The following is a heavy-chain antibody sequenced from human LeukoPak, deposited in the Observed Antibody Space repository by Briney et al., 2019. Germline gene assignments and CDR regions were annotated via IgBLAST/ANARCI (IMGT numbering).Heavy chain of an antibody. CDR1: GYTFTSYY. Sequence: ASVKVSCKASGYTFTSYYMHWVGQAPGQGLEWMGIINPSGGSTSYAQKFQGRVTMTRDTSTSTVYMELSSLRSEDTAVYYCASSSGYYYVDYWGQGTLVTVSS. V-gene: IGHV1-46*01. D-gene: IGHD3-22*01. CDR3: ASSSGYYYVDY. J-gene: IGHJ4*02. CDR2: INPSGGST.